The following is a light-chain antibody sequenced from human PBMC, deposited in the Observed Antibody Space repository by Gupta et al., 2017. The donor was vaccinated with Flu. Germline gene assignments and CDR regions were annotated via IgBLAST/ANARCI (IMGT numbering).Light chain of an antibody. CDR2: DAS. CDR1: QSVSRY. CDR3: NHRVNWLT. Sequence: IVLTQSPATLSLSPGDRATLSCRASQSVSRYLGWYQQNPGRAPRLLIYDASNRATGTPARCSGSGSGTDFTLTIDGLEAEDFATYDCNHRVNWLTFGGGTKVEIK. V-gene: IGKV3-11*01. J-gene: IGKJ4*01.